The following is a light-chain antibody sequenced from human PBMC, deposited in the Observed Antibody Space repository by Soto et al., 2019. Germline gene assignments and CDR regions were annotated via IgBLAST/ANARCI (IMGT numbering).Light chain of an antibody. CDR3: ASWDDRLNGYA. J-gene: IGLJ1*01. CDR1: SSNIGNNA. CDR2: SHN. V-gene: IGLV1-44*01. Sequence: QSVLAQSPSASGTPGQRVTISCSGSSSNIGNNAVNWYQHLPGTAPKLLVYSHNQRPSGVSDRFSGSQSGTSASLAISGLQYDDEADYYWASWDDRLNGYACGPGTKVTVL.